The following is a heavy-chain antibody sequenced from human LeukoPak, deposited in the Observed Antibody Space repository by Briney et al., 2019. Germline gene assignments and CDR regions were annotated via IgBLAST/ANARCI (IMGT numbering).Heavy chain of an antibody. D-gene: IGHD4-17*01. V-gene: IGHV4-30-4*01. CDR1: GGSISSGDYY. J-gene: IGHJ1*01. CDR2: IYYSGST. CDR3: ASHGDPGYFQH. Sequence: PSQTLSLTCTVSGGSISSGDYYWSWIRQPPGKGLEWIGYIYYSGSTYYNPSLKSRVTISVDTSKNQFSLKLSSVTAADTAVYHCASHGDPGYFQHWGQGTLVTVSS.